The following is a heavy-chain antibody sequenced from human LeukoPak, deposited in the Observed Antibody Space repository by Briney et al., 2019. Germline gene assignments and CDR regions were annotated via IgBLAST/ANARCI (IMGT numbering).Heavy chain of an antibody. CDR3: VRSAFHAGSGNYYDY. Sequence: GGSLRLSCAASGFTVSSNYMSWVRQAPGKGLEWVSVIYSGGSTYYADSVKGRFTISRDNSKNTLYLQMNSLRAEDTAVYYCVRSAFHAGSGNYYDYWGQGTLVTVSS. D-gene: IGHD3-22*01. CDR1: GFTVSSNY. J-gene: IGHJ4*02. V-gene: IGHV3-53*01. CDR2: IYSGGST.